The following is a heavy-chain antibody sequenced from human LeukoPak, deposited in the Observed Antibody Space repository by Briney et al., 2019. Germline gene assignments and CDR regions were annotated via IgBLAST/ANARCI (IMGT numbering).Heavy chain of an antibody. Sequence: SETLSLTCTVSGGSISSSSYYWGWIRQPPGKGLEWIGSIYYSGSTYYNPSLKSRVTISVDTSKNQFSLKLSSVTAADTAVYYCARVVEASWFDPWGQGTLVTVSS. J-gene: IGHJ5*02. CDR3: ARVVEASWFDP. CDR1: GGSISSSSYY. CDR2: IYYSGST. V-gene: IGHV4-39*07.